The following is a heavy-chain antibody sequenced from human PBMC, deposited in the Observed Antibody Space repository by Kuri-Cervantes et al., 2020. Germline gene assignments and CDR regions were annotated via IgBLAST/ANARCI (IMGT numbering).Heavy chain of an antibody. J-gene: IGHJ4*02. D-gene: IGHD3-22*01. CDR2: IKQDGSEK. V-gene: IGHV3-7*01. Sequence: GGSLRLSCAVSGITFSSYWMSWVRQAPGKELEWVANIKQDGSEKYYVDSVKGRFTISRDNAKNSLYLQMNSLRVEDTAVYYCAKDRYYDSSGYYVDYWGQGTLVTVSS. CDR1: GITFSSYW. CDR3: AKDRYYDSSGYYVDY.